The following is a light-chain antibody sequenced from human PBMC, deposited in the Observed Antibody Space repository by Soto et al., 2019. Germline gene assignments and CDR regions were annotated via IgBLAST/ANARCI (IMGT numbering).Light chain of an antibody. CDR1: SSDVGGYNY. V-gene: IGLV2-14*01. CDR2: DVS. CDR3: SSYTSSSFYV. J-gene: IGLJ1*01. Sequence: QSVLTQPASVSGSPGRSITISCTGTSSDVGGYNYVSWYQQHPGKAPKLMIYDVSNRPSGVSNRFSGSKSGNTASLTISGLQAEDEADYYCSSYTSSSFYVFGTGTKLTVL.